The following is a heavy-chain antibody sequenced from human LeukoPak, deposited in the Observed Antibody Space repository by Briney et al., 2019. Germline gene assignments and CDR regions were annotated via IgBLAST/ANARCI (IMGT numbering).Heavy chain of an antibody. V-gene: IGHV4-59*01. CDR1: GGSISSYY. CDR3: ARDRSEDAFDI. J-gene: IGHJ3*02. CDR2: IYYSGST. Sequence: SETLSLTCTVSGGSISSYYWSWIRQPPGKGLEWIGYIYYSGSTNYNPSLKSRVTISLDTSKNQCSLKLSSVTAADTAVYYCARDRSEDAFDIWGQGTMVTVSS.